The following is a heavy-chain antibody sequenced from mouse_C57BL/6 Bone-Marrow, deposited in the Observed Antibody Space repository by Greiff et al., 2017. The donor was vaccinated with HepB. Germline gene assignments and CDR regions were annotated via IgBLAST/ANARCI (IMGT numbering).Heavy chain of an antibody. V-gene: IGHV14-4*01. CDR3: TTLTYDAAY. CDR2: IDPENGDT. Sequence: EVQLQQSGAELVRPGASVKLSCTASGFNIKDDYMHWVKQRPEQGLEWIGWIDPENGDTEYASKFQGKATITADTSSNTAYLQLSSLTSEDTAVYYCTTLTYDAAYWGQGTLVTVSA. CDR1: GFNIKDDY. J-gene: IGHJ3*01. D-gene: IGHD5-1*01.